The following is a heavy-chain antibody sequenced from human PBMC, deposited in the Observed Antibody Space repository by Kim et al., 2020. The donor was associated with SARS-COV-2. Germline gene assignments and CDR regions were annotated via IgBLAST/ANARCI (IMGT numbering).Heavy chain of an antibody. J-gene: IGHJ6*02. V-gene: IGHV3-48*02. Sequence: GGSLRLSCAASGFTFSSYSMNWVRQAPGKGLEWVSYISSSSSTIYYADSVKGRFTISRDNAKNSLYLQMNSLRDEDTAVYYCAREGAQGAVGEGITMVRGVYGMDVWGQGTTVTVSS. CDR1: GFTFSSYS. CDR3: AREGAQGAVGEGITMVRGVYGMDV. CDR2: ISSSSSTI. D-gene: IGHD3-10*01.